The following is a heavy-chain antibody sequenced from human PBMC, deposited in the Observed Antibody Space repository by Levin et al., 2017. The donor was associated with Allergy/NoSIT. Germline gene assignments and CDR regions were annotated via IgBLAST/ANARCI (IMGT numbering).Heavy chain of an antibody. J-gene: IGHJ5*02. CDR1: GGSFSGYY. CDR3: ARGAETRGGGSYFDP. D-gene: IGHD1-26*01. Sequence: SETLSLTCAVYGGSFSGYYWSWIRQPPGKGLEWIGEINHSGSTNYNPSLKSRVTISVDTSKNQFSLKLSSVTAADTAVYYCARGAETRGGGSYFDPWGQGTLVTVSS. V-gene: IGHV4-34*01. CDR2: INHSGST.